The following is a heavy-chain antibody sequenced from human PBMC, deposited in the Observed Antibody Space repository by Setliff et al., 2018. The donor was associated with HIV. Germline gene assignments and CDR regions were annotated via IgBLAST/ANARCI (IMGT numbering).Heavy chain of an antibody. CDR3: ARVKMIAGTDYFDY. Sequence: SSETLSLTCAAYGESFSGYYWSWIRPPPGKGLEWIGEVNNSGSSSYSPSLKSRGNILVDTSKNHFSLKLTSVTASDTAVYYCARVKMIAGTDYFDYWGQVTLVTVSS. CDR1: GESFSGYY. CDR2: VNNSGSS. V-gene: IGHV4-34*01. D-gene: IGHD3-22*01. J-gene: IGHJ4*02.